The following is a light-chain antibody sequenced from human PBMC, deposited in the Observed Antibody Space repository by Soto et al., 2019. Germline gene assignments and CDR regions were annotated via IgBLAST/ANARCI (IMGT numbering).Light chain of an antibody. CDR3: ATWDDSLNGFYV. CDR2: EVV. Sequence: QSALTQPPSASGSPGQSVTISCTGTKSDIGVYDFVSWYQHHPGKAPRLIIYEVVQRPSGVPDRFSGSKSGNTASLAISGLRSDDEADYFCATWDDSLNGFYVFGTGTKVTVL. V-gene: IGLV2-8*01. J-gene: IGLJ1*01. CDR1: KSDIGVYDF.